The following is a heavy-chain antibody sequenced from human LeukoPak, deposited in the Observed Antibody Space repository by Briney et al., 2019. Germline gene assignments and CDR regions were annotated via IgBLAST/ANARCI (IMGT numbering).Heavy chain of an antibody. D-gene: IGHD3-3*01. Sequence: ASVKVSCKASGYTFTGYYMHWVRQAPRQGLEWMGWINPNSGGTNYAQKFQGGVTMTRDTSISTAYMELSRLRSDDTAVYYCARDQYYDFWSGYPNWFDPWGQGTLVTVSS. J-gene: IGHJ5*02. CDR1: GYTFTGYY. CDR2: INPNSGGT. V-gene: IGHV1-2*02. CDR3: ARDQYYDFWSGYPNWFDP.